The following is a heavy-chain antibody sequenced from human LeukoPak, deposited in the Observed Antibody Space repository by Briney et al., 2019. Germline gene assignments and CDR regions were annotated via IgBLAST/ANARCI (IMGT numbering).Heavy chain of an antibody. CDR1: GFTFSSYS. J-gene: IGHJ4*02. Sequence: GGSLRLSCAASGFTFSSYSMNWVRQAPGKGLEWVSYISSSSTIYYTDSVEGRFTISRDNAKNSLYLQMNSLRDEDTAVYYCAIYSNYDFWSGPHGDFDYWGQGTLVTVSS. CDR3: AIYSNYDFWSGPHGDFDY. V-gene: IGHV3-48*02. CDR2: ISSSSTI. D-gene: IGHD3-3*01.